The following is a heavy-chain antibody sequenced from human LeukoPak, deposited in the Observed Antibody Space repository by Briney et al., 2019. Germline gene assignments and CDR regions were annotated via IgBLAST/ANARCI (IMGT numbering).Heavy chain of an antibody. J-gene: IGHJ2*01. CDR3: ARHHSGSYYYDWYFDL. CDR2: IYPGDSDT. V-gene: IGHV5-51*01. Sequence: GESLKISCKGSGYSFTSYWIGWVRQMPGKGLEWMGIIYPGDSDTRYSPSFQGQVTISADESISTAYLQWSSLKASDTAMYYCARHHSGSYYYDWYFDLWGRGTLVTVSS. CDR1: GYSFTSYW. D-gene: IGHD1-26*01.